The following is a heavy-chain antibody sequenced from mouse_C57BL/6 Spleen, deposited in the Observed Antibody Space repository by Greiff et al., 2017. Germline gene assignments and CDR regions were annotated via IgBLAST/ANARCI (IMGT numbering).Heavy chain of an antibody. V-gene: IGHV2-2*01. Sequence: VKLMESGPGLVQPSQSLSTTCTVSGFSLTSYGVHWVRQSPGKGLEWLGVIWSGGSTDYNAAFISRLSISKDNSKSQVFFKMNSLQADDTAIYYCASYSNYVWFAYWGQGTLVTVSA. D-gene: IGHD2-5*01. CDR2: IWSGGST. J-gene: IGHJ3*01. CDR3: ASYSNYVWFAY. CDR1: GFSLTSYG.